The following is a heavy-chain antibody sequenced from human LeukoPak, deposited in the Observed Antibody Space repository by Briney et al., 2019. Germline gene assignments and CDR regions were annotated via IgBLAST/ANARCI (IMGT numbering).Heavy chain of an antibody. CDR1: GFTFSSYA. D-gene: IGHD3-10*01. Sequence: GRSLRLSCAASGFTFSSYAMSWVRQAPGKGLEWVSAISGSGGSTYYADSVKGRFTISRDNSKNTLYLQMNSLRAEDTAVYYCAKTPMVRGVKYYFDYWGQGTLVTVSS. CDR3: AKTPMVRGVKYYFDY. J-gene: IGHJ4*02. CDR2: ISGSGGST. V-gene: IGHV3-23*01.